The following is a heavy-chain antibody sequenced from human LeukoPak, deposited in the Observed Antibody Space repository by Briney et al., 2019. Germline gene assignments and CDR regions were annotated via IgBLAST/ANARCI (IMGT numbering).Heavy chain of an antibody. J-gene: IGHJ6*02. D-gene: IGHD6-13*01. Sequence: GGSLRLSCAASRFTFSSYSMNWVRQAPGKGVEWVSSISISSGYIYYSDPVQRRFPISRDNAKNSLYLQMNSLRAEDTAVYYCARSRSAAAAGDYGMDVWGQGTTVTVSS. CDR1: RFTFSSYS. CDR3: ARSRSAAAAGDYGMDV. V-gene: IGHV3-21*01. CDR2: ISISSGYI.